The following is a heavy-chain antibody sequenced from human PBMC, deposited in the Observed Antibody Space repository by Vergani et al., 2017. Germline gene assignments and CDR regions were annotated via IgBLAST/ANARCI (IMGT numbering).Heavy chain of an antibody. Sequence: QITLKESGPTLVKPTQTLTLTCTFSGFSLSTSGVGVGWIRQPPGKALEWVALIYWDDDKRYSPSLRSRLTITKDTSKNQVVLTMTNMDPVDTATYYCAHGLLWFGGSSYYFDYWGQGTLVTISS. V-gene: IGHV2-5*02. J-gene: IGHJ4*02. CDR2: IYWDDDK. CDR1: GFSLSTSGVG. CDR3: AHGLLWFGGSSYYFDY. D-gene: IGHD3-10*01.